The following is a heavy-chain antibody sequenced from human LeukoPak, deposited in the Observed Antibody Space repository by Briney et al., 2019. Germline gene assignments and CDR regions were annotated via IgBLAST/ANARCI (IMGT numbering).Heavy chain of an antibody. J-gene: IGHJ3*02. V-gene: IGHV4-61*02. CDR1: GGSISSGSYY. D-gene: IGHD3-22*01. CDR3: ARARWLLEAFDI. Sequence: NSSETLSLTCTVSGGSISSGSYYWSWIRQPAGKGLEWIGRIYTSGSTNYNPSLKSRVTISVDTSKNQFSLKLSSVTAADTAVYYCARARWLLEAFDIWGQGTMVTVSS. CDR2: IYTSGST.